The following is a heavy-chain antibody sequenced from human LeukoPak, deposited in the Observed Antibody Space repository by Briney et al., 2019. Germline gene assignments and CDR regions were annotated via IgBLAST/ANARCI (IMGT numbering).Heavy chain of an antibody. Sequence: PGGSLRLSCTASGFALDDYVMHWVRQTPGGGLEWVSGISRDSAKIGYADSVKGRFTISRDNDKNSLYLQMNSLTTEDTALYYCARDFCTGCNYYFYGMDVWGRGTTVTVSS. CDR2: ISRDSAKI. CDR3: ARDFCTGCNYYFYGMDV. J-gene: IGHJ6*02. CDR1: GFALDDYV. V-gene: IGHV3-9*01. D-gene: IGHD2-2*01.